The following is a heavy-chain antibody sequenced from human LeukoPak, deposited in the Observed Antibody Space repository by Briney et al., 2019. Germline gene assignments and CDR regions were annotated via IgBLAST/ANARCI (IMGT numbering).Heavy chain of an antibody. V-gene: IGHV3-48*01. CDR3: ARAAWNYYDSSGNDMAYMDV. Sequence: PGGSLRLSCAASGFTFIDSWMTWVRQAPGKGLEWVSYISSSSSTIHYADSVKGRFTISRDNAKNSLYLQLNSLRAEDTAVYYCARAAWNYYDSSGNDMAYMDVWGKGTTVTISS. J-gene: IGHJ6*03. CDR1: GFTFIDSW. CDR2: ISSSSSTI. D-gene: IGHD3-22*01.